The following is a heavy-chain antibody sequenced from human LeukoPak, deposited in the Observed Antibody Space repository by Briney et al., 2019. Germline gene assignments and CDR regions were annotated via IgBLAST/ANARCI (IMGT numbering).Heavy chain of an antibody. CDR1: GGSISSGDYF. Sequence: PSETLSLTCTVSGGSISSGDYFWTWVRQRPGKGLEWLGFIDYSGDTYYNPPLKSRVTISVDRSKNQFSLKLSSVAAADTAVYYCAREAERYYDSSGYVGYWGQGTLVTVSS. CDR2: IDYSGDT. D-gene: IGHD3-22*01. CDR3: AREAERYYDSSGYVGY. V-gene: IGHV4-30-4*01. J-gene: IGHJ4*02.